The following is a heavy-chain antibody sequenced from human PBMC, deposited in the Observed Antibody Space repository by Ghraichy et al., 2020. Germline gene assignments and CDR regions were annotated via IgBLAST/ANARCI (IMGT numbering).Heavy chain of an antibody. J-gene: IGHJ4*02. Sequence: ASVKVSCKASGYTFTSYYMHWVRQAPGQGLEWMGIINPSGGSTSYAQKFQGRVTMTRDTSTSTVYMELSSLRSEDTAVYYCARDVLTDARTIAVAGTPGLYFDYWGQGTLVTVSS. D-gene: IGHD6-19*01. CDR2: INPSGGST. CDR1: GYTFTSYY. CDR3: ARDVLTDARTIAVAGTPGLYFDY. V-gene: IGHV1-46*01.